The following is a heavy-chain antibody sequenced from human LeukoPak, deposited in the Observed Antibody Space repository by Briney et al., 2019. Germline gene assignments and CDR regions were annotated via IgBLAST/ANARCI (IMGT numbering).Heavy chain of an antibody. CDR2: ISSSGSTI. D-gene: IGHD2-15*01. CDR1: GFTFSDYY. CDR3: AKAESEYCSGGSCYSLFDY. Sequence: GGSLRLSCAASGFTFSDYYISWIRQAPGKGLEWVSYISSSGSTIYYADSVKGRFTISRDNSKNTLYLQMNSLRAEDTAVYYCAKAESEYCSGGSCYSLFDYWGQGTLVTVSS. J-gene: IGHJ4*02. V-gene: IGHV3-11*04.